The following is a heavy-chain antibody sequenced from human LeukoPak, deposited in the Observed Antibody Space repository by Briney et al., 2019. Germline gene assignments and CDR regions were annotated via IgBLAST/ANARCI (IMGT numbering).Heavy chain of an antibody. Sequence: GGSLRLSCAASGFTFSNAWVNWVRQAPGKGLEWVSVISDSGDSTYYADSVKGRFTISRDNSKNTLYLQMSSLRAEDTAVYYCATDPGTMIVVPWGQGTLVTVSS. V-gene: IGHV3-23*01. CDR2: ISDSGDST. D-gene: IGHD3-22*01. J-gene: IGHJ4*02. CDR3: ATDPGTMIVVP. CDR1: GFTFSNAW.